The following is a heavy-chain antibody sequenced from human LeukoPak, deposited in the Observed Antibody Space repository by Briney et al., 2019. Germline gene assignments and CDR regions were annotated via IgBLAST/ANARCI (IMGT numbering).Heavy chain of an antibody. V-gene: IGHV1-24*01. J-gene: IGHJ3*02. D-gene: IGHD6-13*01. CDR1: GYTLTELS. CDR2: FDPEDGET. CDR3: ATDRKAAAYDAFDI. Sequence: ASVKVSCKVSGYTLTELSMHWVGQAPGKGLEWMGGFDPEDGETIYAQKFQGRVTMTEDTSTDTAYMELSSLRSEDTAVYYCATDRKAAAYDAFDIWGQGTMVTVSS.